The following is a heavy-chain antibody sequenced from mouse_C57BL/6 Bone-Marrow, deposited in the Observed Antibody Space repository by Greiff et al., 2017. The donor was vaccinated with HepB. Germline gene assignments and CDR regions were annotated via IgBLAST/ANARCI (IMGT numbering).Heavy chain of an antibody. D-gene: IGHD2-3*01. CDR2: ISYDGSN. V-gene: IGHV3-6*01. CDR3: ASWIYDGYPYYFDY. CDR1: GYSITSGYY. Sequence: VQLKESGPGLVKPSQSLSLTCSVTGYSITSGYYWNWIRQFPGNKLEWMGYISYDGSNNYNPSLKNRISITRDTSKNQFFLKLNSVTTEDTATYYCASWIYDGYPYYFDYWGQGTTLTVSS. J-gene: IGHJ2*01.